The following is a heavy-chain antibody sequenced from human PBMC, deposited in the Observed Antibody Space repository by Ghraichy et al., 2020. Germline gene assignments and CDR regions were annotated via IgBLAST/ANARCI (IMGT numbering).Heavy chain of an antibody. V-gene: IGHV1-18*04. CDR2: ISAYNGNT. CDR1: GYTFTSYG. D-gene: IGHD4-17*01. J-gene: IGHJ4*02. Sequence: ASVKVSCKASGYTFTSYGISWVRQAPGQGLEWMGWISAYNGNTNYAQKLQGRVTMTTDTSTSTAYMELRSLRSDDTAVYYCARDGGYGDYAPLFDYWGQGTLVTVSS. CDR3: ARDGGYGDYAPLFDY.